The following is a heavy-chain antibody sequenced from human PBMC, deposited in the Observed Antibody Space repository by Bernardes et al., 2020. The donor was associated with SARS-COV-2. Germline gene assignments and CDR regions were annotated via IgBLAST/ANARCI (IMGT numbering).Heavy chain of an antibody. CDR2: IWPGDYDT. V-gene: IGHV5-51*01. J-gene: IGHJ6*02. D-gene: IGHD2-21*01. CDR3: ERSDSWANKNYYGMDV. CDR1: GYSFPNYW. Sequence: GANLQITCKVSGYSFPNYWIGWVLHMPVHGLEWMVIIWPGDYDTRYSPSFLGQVTISADKSINTAYLQWSSLEASDNAMYYGERSDSWANKNYYGMDVWGQGTTVTGSS.